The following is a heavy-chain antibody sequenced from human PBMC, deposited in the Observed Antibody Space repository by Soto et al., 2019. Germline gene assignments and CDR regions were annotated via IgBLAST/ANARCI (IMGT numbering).Heavy chain of an antibody. CDR2: IIPFFGTA. D-gene: IGHD2-15*01. CDR1: GGTSSSYA. J-gene: IGHJ6*02. CDR3: AREAVVVVAATHASNFGYYYYYGMDV. V-gene: IGHV1-69*01. Sequence: VKVSCKASGGTSSSYAISWVRQAPGQGLEWMGGIIPFFGTANYAQRFQGRVTITADESTSTAYMELSSLRSEDTAVYYCAREAVVVVAATHASNFGYYYYYGMDVWGQGTTVTVSS.